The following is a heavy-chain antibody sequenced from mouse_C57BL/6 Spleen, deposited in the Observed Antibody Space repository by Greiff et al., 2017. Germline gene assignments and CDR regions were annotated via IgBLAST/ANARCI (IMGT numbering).Heavy chain of an antibody. CDR1: GYTFTSYW. Sequence: QVQLQQPGAELVRPGTSVKLSCKASGYTFTSYWMHWVKQRPGQGLEWIGVIDPSDSYTNYNQKFKGKATLTVDTSSSTAYMQLSRLTSEDSAVYYCARRFTTGAMDYWGQGTSVTVSS. CDR3: ARRFTTGAMDY. CDR2: IDPSDSYT. J-gene: IGHJ4*01. V-gene: IGHV1-59*01. D-gene: IGHD1-1*01.